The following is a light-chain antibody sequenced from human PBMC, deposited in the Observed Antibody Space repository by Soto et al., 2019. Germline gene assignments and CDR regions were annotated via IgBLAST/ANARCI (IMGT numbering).Light chain of an antibody. CDR2: EAS. CDR3: QQSYSTPPIT. J-gene: IGKJ5*01. V-gene: IGKV1-39*01. Sequence: DIQMTQSPSSLSASVGDRVTITCRASQSISSYLNWYQQKPGKAPKLLIYEASSLQSGVPSRFSGTGSGTDFTLTINSLQPEDFATYYCQQSYSTPPITFGQGTRLEL. CDR1: QSISSY.